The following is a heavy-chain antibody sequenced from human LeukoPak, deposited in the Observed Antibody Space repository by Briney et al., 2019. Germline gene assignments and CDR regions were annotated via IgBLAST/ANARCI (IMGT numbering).Heavy chain of an antibody. Sequence: GGSLRLSCAASGFTFDYYTMHWVRQAPGKGLEWVSLITWDGGNTNYAESVRGRFTVSRDNSKNSVYLQMNFVRTDDTALYYCAKDLGRLQFYFDLWGRGTLVTVSS. D-gene: IGHD6-25*01. CDR1: GFTFDYYT. CDR2: ITWDGGNT. CDR3: AKDLGRLQFYFDL. V-gene: IGHV3-43*01. J-gene: IGHJ4*02.